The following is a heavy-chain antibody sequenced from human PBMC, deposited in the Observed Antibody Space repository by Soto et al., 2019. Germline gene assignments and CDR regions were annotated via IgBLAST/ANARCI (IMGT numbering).Heavy chain of an antibody. CDR2: VGGGGDNT. J-gene: IGHJ4*02. Sequence: EVQLLASGGGLVQHGGSLRLSCAASGFTFSSYSMNWVLQAPGKGLEWVASVGGGGDNTFYSASVKGRFTISRDDSQNSLYLQMNSLRAEDTAVYFCAKRDSGSGRSPPLLNYWCQGTLVTVAS. CDR1: GFTFSSYS. D-gene: IGHD3-10*01. V-gene: IGHV3-23*01. CDR3: AKRDSGSGRSPPLLNY.